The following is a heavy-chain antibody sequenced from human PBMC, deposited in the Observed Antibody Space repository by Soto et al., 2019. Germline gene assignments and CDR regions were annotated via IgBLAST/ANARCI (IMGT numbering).Heavy chain of an antibody. CDR3: ARGAGIAVALNLFDP. Sequence: QVQLQESGPGLVKPSGTLSLTCAVSGGSISSSNWWSWVRQPPGKGLEWIGEIYHSGSTNYNPYLKSRLTISVDKSKNQYSLKLRSVTAADTAVYYCARGAGIAVALNLFDPWGQGPLLTVSS. CDR2: IYHSGST. V-gene: IGHV4-4*02. CDR1: GGSISSSNW. D-gene: IGHD6-19*01. J-gene: IGHJ5*02.